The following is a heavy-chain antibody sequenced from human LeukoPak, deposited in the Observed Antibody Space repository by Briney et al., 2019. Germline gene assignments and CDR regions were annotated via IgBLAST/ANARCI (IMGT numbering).Heavy chain of an antibody. J-gene: IGHJ5*02. V-gene: IGHV4-59*01. CDR2: IYYSGST. CDR3: ARDRIIVGATGNWFDP. D-gene: IGHD1-26*01. CDR1: DGSISSYY. Sequence: SETLSLTCTVSDGSISSYYWSWIRQPPGKGLEWIGYIYYSGSTNYNPSLKSRVTISVDTSKNQFSLKLSSVTAADTAVYYCARDRIIVGATGNWFDPWGQGTLVTVSS.